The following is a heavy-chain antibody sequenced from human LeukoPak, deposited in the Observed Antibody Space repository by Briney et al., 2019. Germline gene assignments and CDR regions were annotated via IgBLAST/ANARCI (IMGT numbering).Heavy chain of an antibody. Sequence: GASVKVSCKASGYTFTSYGISWVRQAPGQGLEWMGWVSAYNGNTNYAQKLQGRVTMTTDTSTSTAYMELRSLRSDDTAVYYCASKRYYYGSGSYPDDAFDIWGQGTMVTVSS. CDR1: GYTFTSYG. J-gene: IGHJ3*02. V-gene: IGHV1-18*01. CDR2: VSAYNGNT. D-gene: IGHD3-10*01. CDR3: ASKRYYYGSGSYPDDAFDI.